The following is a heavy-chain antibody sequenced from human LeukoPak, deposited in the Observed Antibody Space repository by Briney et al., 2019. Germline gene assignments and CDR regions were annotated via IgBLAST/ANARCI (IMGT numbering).Heavy chain of an antibody. CDR3: ARDRSGTGLFDY. CDR2: INPNSGCT. J-gene: IGHJ4*02. Sequence: ASVKVSCKASGYTFTGYYMHWVRQAPGQGLEWMGLINPNSGCTNYAQKFQGRVAMARDTSISTAYMELSRLRSDDMAVYYCARDRSGTGLFDYWGQGTLVTVSS. CDR1: GYTFTGYY. V-gene: IGHV1-2*02. D-gene: IGHD1-7*01.